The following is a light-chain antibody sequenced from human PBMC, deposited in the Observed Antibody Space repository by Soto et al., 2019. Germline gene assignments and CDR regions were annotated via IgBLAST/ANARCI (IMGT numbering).Light chain of an antibody. CDR2: DGT. V-gene: IGLV2-14*03. CDR3: SSYRGGNTLL. Sequence: QSALTQPASVSGSPGQSITISCTGTSSDVGGYDYVSWYQQHPGIAPKAMIYDGTNRPSGVFNRLSGSQSGNKASLTVSGLQTEGEAGYYCSSYRGGNTLLFGGGTKLPVL. CDR1: SSDVGGYDY. J-gene: IGLJ3*02.